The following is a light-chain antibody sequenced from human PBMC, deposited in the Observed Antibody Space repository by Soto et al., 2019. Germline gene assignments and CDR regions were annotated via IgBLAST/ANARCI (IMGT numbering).Light chain of an antibody. CDR3: SSYTRSSSLV. J-gene: IGLJ1*01. V-gene: IGLV2-14*01. CDR1: SSDVGGYNY. Sequence: QSALTQPASGSGSPGQSITISCTGTSSDVGGYNYVSWYQQHPGKAPKLMIYEVSNRPSGVSNRFSGSKSGNTASLTISGLQAEDEADYYCSSYTRSSSLVFGTGTKLTVL. CDR2: EVS.